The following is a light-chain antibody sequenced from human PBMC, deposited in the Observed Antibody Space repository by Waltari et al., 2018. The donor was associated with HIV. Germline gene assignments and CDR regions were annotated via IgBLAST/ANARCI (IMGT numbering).Light chain of an antibody. Sequence: EIVLTQSPATLSLSPVERATLSCRASQSVSSYLAWYQQKPGRAPRLLIYDASNRATGIPARFSGSGSGTDFTLTISSLEPEDFAVYYCQQRSNRPPKYTFGQGTKLEIK. V-gene: IGKV3-11*01. CDR2: DAS. CDR1: QSVSSY. CDR3: QQRSNRPPKYT. J-gene: IGKJ2*01.